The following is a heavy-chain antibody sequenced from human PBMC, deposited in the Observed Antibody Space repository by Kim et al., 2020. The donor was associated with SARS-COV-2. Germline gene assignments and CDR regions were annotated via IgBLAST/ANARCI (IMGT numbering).Heavy chain of an antibody. Sequence: SVKVSCKASGGTFSSYAISWVRQAPGQGLEWMGGIIPIFGTANYAQKFQGRVTITADESTSTAYMELSSLRSEDTAVYYCARVRGDGYNWGYWGQGTLVTVSS. V-gene: IGHV1-69*13. CDR2: IIPIFGTA. CDR1: GGTFSSYA. CDR3: ARVRGDGYNWGY. D-gene: IGHD5-12*01. J-gene: IGHJ4*02.